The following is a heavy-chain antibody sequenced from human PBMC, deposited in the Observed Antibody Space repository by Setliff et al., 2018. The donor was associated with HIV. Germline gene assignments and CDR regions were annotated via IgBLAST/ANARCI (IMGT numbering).Heavy chain of an antibody. J-gene: IGHJ4*02. CDR1: CSPFTNSF. CDR3: AREYQGGTEGPRRANYFDF. Sequence: ASVKVSCKASCSPFTNSFMHWVRPAPGQGLEWMGIIHPRDFAPTYAGNFQARVTMTSDTSTSTVYMERSRMGSEDTAIYYCAREYQGGTEGPRRANYFDFWGQG. D-gene: IGHD2-2*01. V-gene: IGHV1-46*01. CDR2: IHPRDFAP.